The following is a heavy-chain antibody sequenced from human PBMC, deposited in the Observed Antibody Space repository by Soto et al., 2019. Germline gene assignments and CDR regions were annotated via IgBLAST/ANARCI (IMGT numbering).Heavy chain of an antibody. CDR2: IYPGDSDT. D-gene: IGHD3-10*01. CDR1: GCSFTSYW. J-gene: IGHJ6*02. CDR3: ARTAYYYGSGSYSPGRYYYGMDV. Sequence: GESLKISCKGSGCSFTSYWIGWVRQMPGKGLEWMGIIYPGDSDTRYSPSFQGQVTISADKSISTAYLQWSSLKASDTAMYYCARTAYYYGSGSYSPGRYYYGMDVWGQGTTVTVSS. V-gene: IGHV5-51*01.